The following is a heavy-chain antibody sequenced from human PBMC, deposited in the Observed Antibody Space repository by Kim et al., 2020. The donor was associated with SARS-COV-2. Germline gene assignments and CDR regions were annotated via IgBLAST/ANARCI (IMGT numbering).Heavy chain of an antibody. CDR3: ARGLLQLWYGDAFDI. Sequence: ASVKVSCKASGYSFTKSGLTWVRQAPGQGLEWMGWISTYNGNTKYAQKVQGRVTMTTDTSTSTAYMELRSLRSDDTAVYYCARGLLQLWYGDAFDIWCQGTLVTVSS. J-gene: IGHJ3*02. CDR2: ISTYNGNT. CDR1: GYSFTKSG. V-gene: IGHV1-18*01. D-gene: IGHD2-21*02.